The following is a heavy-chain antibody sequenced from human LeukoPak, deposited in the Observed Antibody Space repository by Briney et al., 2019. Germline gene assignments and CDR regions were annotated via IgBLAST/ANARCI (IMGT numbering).Heavy chain of an antibody. CDR2: ISAYNGNT. CDR3: ARYSSSWYWFDP. D-gene: IGHD6-13*01. V-gene: IGHV1-18*01. Sequence: ASVKVSCKASGYTFTSYGISWVRQAPGQGLEWTGWISAYNGNTNYAQKLQGRVTMTTDTSTSTAYMELRSLRSDDTAVYYCARYSSSWYWFDPWGQGTLVTVSS. CDR1: GYTFTSYG. J-gene: IGHJ5*02.